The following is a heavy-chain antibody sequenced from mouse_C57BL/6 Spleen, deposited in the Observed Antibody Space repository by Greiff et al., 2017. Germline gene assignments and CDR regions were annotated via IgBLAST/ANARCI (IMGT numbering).Heavy chain of an antibody. CDR3: ARWNGNRSSYAMDY. D-gene: IGHD2-1*01. Sequence: QVQLQQPGAELVRPGSSVKLSCKASGYTFTSYWMHWVKQRPIQGLEWIGNIDPSDSETHYNQKFKDKATLTVDKSSSTAYMQLSSLTSEDSAVYYCARWNGNRSSYAMDYWGQGTSVTVSS. CDR2: IDPSDSET. J-gene: IGHJ4*01. CDR1: GYTFTSYW. V-gene: IGHV1-52*01.